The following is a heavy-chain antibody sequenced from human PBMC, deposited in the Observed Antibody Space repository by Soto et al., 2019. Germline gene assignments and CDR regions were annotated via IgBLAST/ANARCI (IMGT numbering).Heavy chain of an antibody. J-gene: IGHJ5*02. CDR2: MNPNSGNT. CDR1: GYTFTSYD. D-gene: IGHD3-3*01. CDR3: ARGLRRDFWSGYYRYDP. V-gene: IGHV1-8*01. Sequence: GSSVKVSCKASGYTFTSYDINWVRQATGQGLEWMGWMNPNSGNTGYAQKFQGRVTMTRNTSISTAYMELSSLRSEDTAVYYCARGLRRDFWSGYYRYDPWGQGTLVTVSS.